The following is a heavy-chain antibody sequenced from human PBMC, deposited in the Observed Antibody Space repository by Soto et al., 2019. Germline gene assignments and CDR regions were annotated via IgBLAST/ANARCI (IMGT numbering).Heavy chain of an antibody. CDR3: ASPQAFLSSIYYFYGLDV. CDR2: VSSDGSDT. J-gene: IGHJ6*02. D-gene: IGHD3-3*02. Sequence: EVQLVESGGGLVQPGGSLRLSCAGSGFTFSRYWMHWVRQAPGKGLVWVSRVSSDGSDTYYADSVKGRFTISRDNTKNRLYLKMNSLRAEDTAVYYCASPQAFLSSIYYFYGLDVWGQGTTVTVS. V-gene: IGHV3-74*01. CDR1: GFTFSRYW.